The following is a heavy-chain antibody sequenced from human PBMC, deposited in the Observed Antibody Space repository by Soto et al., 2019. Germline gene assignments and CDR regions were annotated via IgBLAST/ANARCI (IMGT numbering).Heavy chain of an antibody. CDR1: GGSINNYY. CDR2: IYSSGRA. D-gene: IGHD5-18*01. Sequence: QVQLQESGPGLVTASETLTLTCTISGGSINNYYWTWVRQPPGKGLEWVGRIYSSGRAHYNPSLQSRVTLSVDVSKNQFSLRVNSVTATDTAIYFCARDYDVNTALNYWYFDLWGRGTLVTVSS. V-gene: IGHV4-4*07. J-gene: IGHJ2*01. CDR3: ARDYDVNTALNYWYFDL.